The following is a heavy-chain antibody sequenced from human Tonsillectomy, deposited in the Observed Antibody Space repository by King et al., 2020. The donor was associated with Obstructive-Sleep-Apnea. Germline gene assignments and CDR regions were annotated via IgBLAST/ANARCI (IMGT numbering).Heavy chain of an antibody. Sequence: VQLVESGGGLVQPGRSLRLSCVASGFTVDDYAMHWVRQAPGKCLEWVSGISWNSGSLGYVDSVKGRFTISRDNVKKSLYLQMNSLRVEDTALYYCAKDKDSSGWYADYWGQGTLVTVSS. CDR2: ISWNSGSL. CDR1: GFTVDDYA. D-gene: IGHD6-19*01. J-gene: IGHJ4*02. V-gene: IGHV3-9*01. CDR3: AKDKDSSGWYADY.